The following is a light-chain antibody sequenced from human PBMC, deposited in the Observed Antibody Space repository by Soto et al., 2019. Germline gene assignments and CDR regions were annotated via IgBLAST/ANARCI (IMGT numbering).Light chain of an antibody. CDR2: AVS. J-gene: IGLJ3*02. CDR3: SSSTTRDTLV. Sequence: QSVLTQPASVSGSPGQSITISCSGTSSDIGAYNYVAWYQHHPGKVPKLIIYAVSDRPSGVSSRFSGSKSGNTASLTISGLQAEDEAHYYCSSSTTRDTLVFGGGTKVTVL. V-gene: IGLV2-14*01. CDR1: SSDIGAYNY.